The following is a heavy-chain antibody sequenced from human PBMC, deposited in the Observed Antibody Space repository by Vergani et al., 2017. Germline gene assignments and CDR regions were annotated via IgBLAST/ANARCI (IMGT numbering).Heavy chain of an antibody. CDR2: ISSSSSYI. V-gene: IGHV3-21*01. J-gene: IGHJ1*01. CDR1: GFTFSSYS. CDR3: ARGRDDFWSGYYSVEXFQH. Sequence: EVQLVESGGGLVQPGGSLRLSCAASGFTFSSYSMNWVRQAPGKGLEWVSSISSSSSYIYYADSVKGRFTISRDNAKNSLYLQMNSLRAEDTAVYYCARGRDDFWSGYYSVEXFQHWGQGTLVTVSS. D-gene: IGHD3-3*01.